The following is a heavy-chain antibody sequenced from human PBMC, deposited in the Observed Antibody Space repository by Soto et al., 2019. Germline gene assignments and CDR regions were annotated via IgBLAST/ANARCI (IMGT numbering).Heavy chain of an antibody. CDR1: GFTFSSYS. V-gene: IGHV3-21*01. CDR3: ARSGAAAGGDY. J-gene: IGHJ4*02. Sequence: GGSLRLSCAASGFTFSSYSMNWVRQAPGKGLEWVSSISSSSSYIYYADSVKGRFTISRDNARNSLYLQMNSLRAEDTAVYYCARSGAAAGGDYWGQGTLVTVSS. CDR2: ISSSSSYI. D-gene: IGHD6-13*01.